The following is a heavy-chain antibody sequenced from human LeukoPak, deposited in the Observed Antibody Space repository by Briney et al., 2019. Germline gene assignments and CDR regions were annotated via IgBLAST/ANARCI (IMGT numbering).Heavy chain of an antibody. CDR3: GRHGVYYGSGSYLC. J-gene: IGHJ4*02. CDR1: GGSISSYY. D-gene: IGHD3-10*01. Sequence: SETLSLTCTVSGGSISSYYWSWNRPSQGKGLEWSGYIYYIGSNNYNHSLKSRVTITVDTSKTQFSLKRSLITAADTAWYCVGRHGVYYGSGSYLCWGQGTLVADSS. V-gene: IGHV4-59*08. CDR2: IYYIGSN.